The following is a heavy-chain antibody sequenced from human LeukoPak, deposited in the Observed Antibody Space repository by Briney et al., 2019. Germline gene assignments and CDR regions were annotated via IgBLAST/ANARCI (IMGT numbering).Heavy chain of an antibody. CDR3: ARHVVASSPLAY. Sequence: SETLSLTCTVSGGSISSYYWSWIRQPPGKGLEWIGYIYYNGGTNYNPSLKSRVTISVDTSKNQFSLKLSSVTAADTAVHYCARHVVASSPLAYWGQGTLVTVSS. V-gene: IGHV4-59*01. CDR2: IYYNGGT. J-gene: IGHJ4*02. D-gene: IGHD2-21*01. CDR1: GGSISSYY.